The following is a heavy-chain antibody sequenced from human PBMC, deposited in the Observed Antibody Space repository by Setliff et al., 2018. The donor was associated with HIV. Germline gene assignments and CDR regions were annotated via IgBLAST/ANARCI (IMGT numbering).Heavy chain of an antibody. D-gene: IGHD1-26*01. J-gene: IGHJ3*02. CDR1: GGSFSGYY. CDR3: ARRRWELLKRGAAFDI. CDR2: INHSGST. Sequence: TSETLSLTCAVYGGSFSGYYWSWIRQPPGKGLEWIGEINHSGSTNYNPSLKSRVTISVDTSKNQFSLKLSSVTAADTAVYYCARRRWELLKRGAAFDIWGQGTMVTVSS. V-gene: IGHV4-34*01.